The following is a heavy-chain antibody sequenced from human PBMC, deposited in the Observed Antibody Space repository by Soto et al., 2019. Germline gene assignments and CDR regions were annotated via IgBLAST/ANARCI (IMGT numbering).Heavy chain of an antibody. V-gene: IGHV4-30-2*01. Sequence: SETLSLTCAVSGGSISSGGYSWSWIXQPPGKGLEWIGYIYHSGSTYYNPSLKSRVTISVDRSKNQFSLKLSSVTAADTAVYYCARAPYYGSGSAYYYGMDVWGQGTTVTVSS. CDR3: ARAPYYGSGSAYYYGMDV. D-gene: IGHD3-10*01. J-gene: IGHJ6*02. CDR2: IYHSGST. CDR1: GGSISSGGYS.